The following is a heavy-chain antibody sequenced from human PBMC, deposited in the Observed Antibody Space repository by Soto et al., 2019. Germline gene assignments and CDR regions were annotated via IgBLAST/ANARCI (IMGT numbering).Heavy chain of an antibody. CDR3: ATTASYYYDSSGYYYVY. CDR1: GFTFSSYA. V-gene: IGHV3-23*01. Sequence: GESLKISCAASGFTFSSYAMSWVRQAPGKGLEWVSAISGSGGSTYYADSVKGRFTISRDNSKNTLYLQMNSLRAEDTAVYYCATTASYYYDSSGYYYVYWGQGTLVTVSS. J-gene: IGHJ4*02. CDR2: ISGSGGST. D-gene: IGHD3-22*01.